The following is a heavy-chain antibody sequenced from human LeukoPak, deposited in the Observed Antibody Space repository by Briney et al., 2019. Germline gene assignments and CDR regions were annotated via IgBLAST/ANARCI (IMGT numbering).Heavy chain of an antibody. V-gene: IGHV4-34*01. CDR3: ARSRGYYYYYMDV. Sequence: SETLSLTCAVYGGSFSGYYWSWIRQPPGKGLEWIGEINHSGSTNYNPSLKSRVTISVDTSKNQFSLKLSSVTAADTAVYYCARSRGYYYYYMDVWGKGTTVTVSS. D-gene: IGHD3-16*01. J-gene: IGHJ6*03. CDR1: GGSFSGYY. CDR2: INHSGST.